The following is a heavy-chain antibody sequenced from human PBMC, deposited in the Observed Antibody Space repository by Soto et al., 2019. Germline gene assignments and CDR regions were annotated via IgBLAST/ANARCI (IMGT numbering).Heavy chain of an antibody. CDR2: TFYRSKWSY. CDR1: GDSVSSYSAA. CDR3: ARTLALSPFYDY. J-gene: IGHJ4*02. V-gene: IGHV6-1*01. Sequence: PSQTLSLTCAISGDSVSSYSAAWNWIRQSPSRGLEWLGRTFYRSKWSYEYAASVKSRITIHPDTSKNQFSLQLNSVTPEDTAVYYCARTLALSPFYDYWGQGTLVTVSS. D-gene: IGHD3-16*01.